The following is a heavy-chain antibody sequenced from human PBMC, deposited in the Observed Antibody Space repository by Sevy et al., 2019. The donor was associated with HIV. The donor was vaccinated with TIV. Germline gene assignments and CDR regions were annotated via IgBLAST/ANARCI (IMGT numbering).Heavy chain of an antibody. CDR2: IRSKAGGGTT. D-gene: IGHD2-15*01. CDR1: GFTFSNAW. V-gene: IGHV3-15*01. Sequence: GGSLRLSCAASGFTFSNAWMSWVRQSPGKGLEWVGRIRSKAGGGTTDYATMVKGKFTISRDDSRVILYLQLHSLETGDTAVYYCSTDHRRDGIVVVPFEYWGQGTLVTVSS. J-gene: IGHJ4*02. CDR3: STDHRRDGIVVVPFEY.